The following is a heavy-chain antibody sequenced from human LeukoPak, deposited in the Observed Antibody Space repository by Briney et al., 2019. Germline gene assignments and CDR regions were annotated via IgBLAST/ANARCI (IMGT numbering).Heavy chain of an antibody. J-gene: IGHJ4*02. Sequence: SETLSLTCTVSGGSISSYYWGWLRQPPGKGLEWIGSTYYSGTTYYKPSLKSRVSVSVDTSKNQLSLNLTSVTAADTALYYCARHGYYYYTSGYFGYWGQGILVTVSS. CDR1: GGSISSYY. CDR3: ARHGYYYYTSGYFGY. V-gene: IGHV4-39*01. D-gene: IGHD3-22*01. CDR2: TYYSGTT.